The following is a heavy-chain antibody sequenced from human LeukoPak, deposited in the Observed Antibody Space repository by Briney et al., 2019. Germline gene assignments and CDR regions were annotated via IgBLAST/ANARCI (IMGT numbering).Heavy chain of an antibody. CDR3: AKVCGANCYYPDY. CDR1: GFTFSKYV. D-gene: IGHD2-21*02. Sequence: SGGSLRLSCAASGFTFSKYVERGVREAPGGAVECVSAICARESNTYHADSAKGRFTTSRDNSKNPLYLQMNSLRAEDTAIYYCAKVCGANCYYPDYWGQGAQVTVSS. CDR2: ICARESNT. J-gene: IGHJ4*02. V-gene: IGHV3-23*01.